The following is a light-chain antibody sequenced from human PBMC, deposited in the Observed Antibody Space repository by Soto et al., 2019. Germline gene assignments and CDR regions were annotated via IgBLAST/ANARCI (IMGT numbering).Light chain of an antibody. CDR2: EVN. CDR3: LSFTTTSTHV. V-gene: IGLV2-14*01. J-gene: IGLJ1*01. Sequence: QSPLAQPAPLSGSPGHSIPISCTGTSGDIGAYDYVSWFQQHPGKAPKLMISEVNNRPSGVSNRFSGSKSGNTAYLTISGLQVEDEAEYFCLSFTTTSTHVFGTGTKVTVL. CDR1: SGDIGAYDY.